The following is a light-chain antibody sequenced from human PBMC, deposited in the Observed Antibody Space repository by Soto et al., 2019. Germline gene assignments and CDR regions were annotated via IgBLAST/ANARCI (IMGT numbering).Light chain of an antibody. CDR1: QSISSW. J-gene: IGKJ1*01. V-gene: IGKV1-5*03. CDR3: QQYNSSPT. CDR2: KAS. Sequence: DIQMTQSHSTLSASVGDRVTITCRASQSISSWLAWYQQKPGKAPKLLIYKASSLESGVPSRFSGSGSGTEFTLTISSLQPDDFAPYYCQQYNSSPTFGQGTTVEIK.